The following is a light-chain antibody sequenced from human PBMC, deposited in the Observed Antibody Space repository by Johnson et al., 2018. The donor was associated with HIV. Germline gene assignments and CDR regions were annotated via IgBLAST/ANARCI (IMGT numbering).Light chain of an antibody. J-gene: IGLJ1*01. CDR2: ENN. V-gene: IGLV1-51*02. Sequence: QSVLTQSPSVSAAPGQRVTISCSGSSSNIGNNYVSWYQQLPGTAPKLLICENNKRPSGIPDRFSGSKSGTSDTLGITGLQTGDEAEYYCGTWDTSLSAPYVFGTGTKVTVL. CDR1: SSNIGNNY. CDR3: GTWDTSLSAPYV.